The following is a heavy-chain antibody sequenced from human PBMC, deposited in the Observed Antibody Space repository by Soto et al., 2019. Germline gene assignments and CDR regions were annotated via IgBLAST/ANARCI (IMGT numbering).Heavy chain of an antibody. Sequence: PSETLSLTCTVSGGSVSDRSYFWGWIRQPPGKGLEWIAKINYGGSTYYSPSLKSRVTISVDTSKNQFSLKLSSVTAADTAVYYCARDSTVGAIGYYFDYWGQGTLVTVSS. D-gene: IGHD1-26*01. CDR1: GGSVSDRSYF. V-gene: IGHV4-39*07. CDR2: INYGGST. J-gene: IGHJ4*02. CDR3: ARDSTVGAIGYYFDY.